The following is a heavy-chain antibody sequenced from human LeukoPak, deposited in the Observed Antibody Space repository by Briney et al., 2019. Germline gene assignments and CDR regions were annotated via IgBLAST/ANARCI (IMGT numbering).Heavy chain of an antibody. CDR3: ARDSSITFGGVIVLRYYFDY. V-gene: IGHV1-46*01. CDR1: GYTFTSYY. D-gene: IGHD3-16*02. CDR2: INPSGGST. J-gene: IGHJ4*02. Sequence: ASVKVSCKASGYTFTSYYMHWVRQAPGQGLEWMGIINPSGGSTNYAQKFQGRVTMTRDTSTSTVYMELSSLRSDDTAVYYCARDSSITFGGVIVLRYYFDYWGRGTLVTVPS.